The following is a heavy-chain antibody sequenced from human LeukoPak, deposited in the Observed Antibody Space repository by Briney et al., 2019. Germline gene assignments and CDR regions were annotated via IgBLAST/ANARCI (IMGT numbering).Heavy chain of an antibody. CDR1: GGSFSGYY. D-gene: IGHD6-13*01. CDR2: IYYSGST. V-gene: IGHV4-39*01. Sequence: PSETLSLTCAVYGGSFSGYYWGWIRQPPGKGLEWIGSIYYSGSTYYNPSLKSRVTISVDTSKNQFSLKLSSVTAADTAVYYCAKTAEAAAAFYWFDPWGQGTLVTVSS. CDR3: AKTAEAAAAFYWFDP. J-gene: IGHJ5*02.